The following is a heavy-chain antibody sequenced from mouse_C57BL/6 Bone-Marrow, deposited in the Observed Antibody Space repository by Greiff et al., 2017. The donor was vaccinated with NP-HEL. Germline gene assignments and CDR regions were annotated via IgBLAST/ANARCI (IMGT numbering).Heavy chain of an antibody. V-gene: IGHV1-63*01. J-gene: IGHJ2*01. CDR2: IYPGGGYT. CDR1: GYTFTNYW. D-gene: IGHD1-1*01. CDR3: ALTTVVAPFDY. Sequence: VKLQESGAELVRPGTSVKMSCKASGYTFTNYWIGWAKQRPGHGLEWIGDIYPGGGYTNYNEKFKGKATLTADKSSSTAYMQFSSLTSEDSAIYYCALTTVVAPFDYWGQGTTLTVSS.